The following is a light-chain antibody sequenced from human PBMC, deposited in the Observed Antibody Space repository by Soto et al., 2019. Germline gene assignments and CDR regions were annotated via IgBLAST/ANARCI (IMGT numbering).Light chain of an antibody. V-gene: IGLV2-14*01. J-gene: IGLJ3*02. Sequence: QSALTQPASVSGSPGQSITISCAGTGGDIGAYNYVSRYQQHPGKAPKLMIYEVIRRPSGISNRFSGSKSGNTASLTISTRQAEDEADYYCSSYTTSSTVVFGGGTKLTVL. CDR3: SSYTTSSTVV. CDR2: EVI. CDR1: GGDIGAYNY.